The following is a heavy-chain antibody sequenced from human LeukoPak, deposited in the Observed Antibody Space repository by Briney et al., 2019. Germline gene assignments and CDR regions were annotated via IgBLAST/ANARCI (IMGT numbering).Heavy chain of an antibody. V-gene: IGHV3-11*01. J-gene: IGHJ4*02. CDR2: ISSSGSEI. Sequence: LSLTCAVYGGSFSGYYWSWIRQAPGKGLEWVSYISSSGSEISYADSVKGRFTISRDNTKNSLYLQMNSLRAEDTAVYYCARDPPPRYYDSNFWGQGTLVTVSS. CDR1: GGSFSGYY. CDR3: ARDPPPRYYDSNF. D-gene: IGHD3-3*01.